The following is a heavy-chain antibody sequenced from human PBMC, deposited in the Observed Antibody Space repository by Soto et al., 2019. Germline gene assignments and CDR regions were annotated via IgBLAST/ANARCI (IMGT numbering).Heavy chain of an antibody. Sequence: SEALSLTCTVSGVSISSYYWSWIRQPPGKGLEWIGYIYYSGSTNYNPSLKSRVTISVDTSKNQFSLKLSSVTAADTAVYYCARYSGFLGFDYWGQGTLVTVS. CDR3: ARYSGFLGFDY. V-gene: IGHV4-59*01. J-gene: IGHJ4*02. D-gene: IGHD5-12*01. CDR2: IYYSGST. CDR1: GVSISSYY.